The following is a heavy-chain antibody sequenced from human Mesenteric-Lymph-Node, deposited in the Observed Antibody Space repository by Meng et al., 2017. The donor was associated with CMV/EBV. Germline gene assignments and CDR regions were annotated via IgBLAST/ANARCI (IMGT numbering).Heavy chain of an antibody. D-gene: IGHD3-3*01. V-gene: IGHV4-31*03. CDR3: ARVPRNDFWSGYQRGSGGFDP. CDR2: IYYSGST. J-gene: IGHJ5*02. CDR1: GGSISSGSYY. Sequence: LRLSCTVSGGSISSGSYYWSWIRQHPGKGLEWIGYIYYSGSTYYNPSLKSRLTISVDTSKNQFSLKLSSVTAADTAVYYCARVPRNDFWSGYQRGSGGFDPWGQGTLVTVSS.